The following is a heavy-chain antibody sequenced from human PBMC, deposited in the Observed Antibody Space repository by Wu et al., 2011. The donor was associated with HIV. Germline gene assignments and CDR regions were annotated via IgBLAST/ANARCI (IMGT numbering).Heavy chain of an antibody. CDR2: IIPIFGTA. V-gene: IGHV1-69*06. CDR3: ARGVAATLLGPITYYGMDV. CDR1: GGTFSTYA. D-gene: IGHD2-15*01. J-gene: IGHJ6*01. Sequence: QVQLVQSGAEVKKPGSSVKVSCKASGGTFSTYAISWVRQAPGQGLEWMGRIIPIFGTANYAQKFQGRVTLTADKSTSTAFMELSSLKSEDTAVYYCARGVAATLLGPITYYGMDVWGPRDHGHRLL.